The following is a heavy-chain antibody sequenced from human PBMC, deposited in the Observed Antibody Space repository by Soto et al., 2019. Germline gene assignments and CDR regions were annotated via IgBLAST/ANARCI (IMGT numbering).Heavy chain of an antibody. CDR1: GGSISSGGYY. CDR2: IYYSGST. J-gene: IGHJ6*01. Sequence: QVQLQESGPGLVKPSQTLSLTCTVSGGSISSGGYYWSWIRQHPGKGLEWIGYIYYSGSTYYNPSLNRRVTIPVDTSKNQFSLKLSSVTAADTAVYYCARGSVDGKDVWGQGTTVTVSS. D-gene: IGHD2-15*01. CDR3: ARGSVDGKDV. V-gene: IGHV4-31*03.